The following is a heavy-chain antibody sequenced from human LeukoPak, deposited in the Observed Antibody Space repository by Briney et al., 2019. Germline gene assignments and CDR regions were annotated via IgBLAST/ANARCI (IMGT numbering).Heavy chain of an antibody. CDR3: AKGYKGGPAAMALDY. Sequence: GGSLRLSCAAYGFTFSSYGMHWHPQGPGQGLVWVAVIWNDGRNKSYKDSGKVRFTSSRDNSKNKLYLQRNSLRAEDTAVYYCAKGYKGGPAAMALDYWGQGTLVSVSS. CDR1: GFTFSSYG. D-gene: IGHD2-2*01. V-gene: IGHV3-33*06. CDR2: IWNDGRNK. J-gene: IGHJ4*02.